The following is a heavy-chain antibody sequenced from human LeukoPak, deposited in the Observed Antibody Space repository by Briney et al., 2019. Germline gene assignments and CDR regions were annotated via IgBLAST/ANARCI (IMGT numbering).Heavy chain of an antibody. D-gene: IGHD5-18*01. CDR2: ITGTGGST. CDR1: GFTFSNHA. CDR3: AKRDRGYSFGFFGS. J-gene: IGHJ4*02. Sequence: GRSLRLSCAASGFTFSNHAMSWVRQGPGKGLELLSAITGTGGSTYYIDSVKGRFTISRDNSRNTVDLEMNSLTAEDTAVYYCAKRDRGYSFGFFGSWGQGALVIVS. V-gene: IGHV3-23*01.